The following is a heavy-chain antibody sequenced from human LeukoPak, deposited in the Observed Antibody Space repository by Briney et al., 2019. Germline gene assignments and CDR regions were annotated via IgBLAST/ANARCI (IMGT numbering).Heavy chain of an antibody. D-gene: IGHD2-2*01. CDR3: AKNAGLGYCTDTSCPIDP. CDR1: GFTFSSYA. J-gene: IGHJ5*02. V-gene: IGHV3-23*01. Sequence: GGSLRLSCAASGFTFSSYAMSWVRQAPGKGLEWVSAISGSGGSTHYADSVKGRFTISREYSKNTLYLQMNSLRAEDTAVYYCAKNAGLGYCTDTSCPIDPWGQGTLVTVSS. CDR2: ISGSGGST.